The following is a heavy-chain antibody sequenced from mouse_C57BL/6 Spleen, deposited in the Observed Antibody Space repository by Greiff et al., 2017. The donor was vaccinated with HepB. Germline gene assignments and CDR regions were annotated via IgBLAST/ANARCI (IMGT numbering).Heavy chain of an antibody. V-gene: IGHV1-64*01. CDR1: GYTFTSYW. J-gene: IGHJ2*01. CDR2: IHPNSGST. Sequence: QVQLQQPGAELVKPGASVKLSCKASGYTFTSYWMHWVKQRPGQGLEWIGMIHPNSGSTNYNEKFKRKATLTVDKSSSKAYMQLRSLTSEDSAVYYCERSITTVVASFDYWGQGTTLTVSA. CDR3: ERSITTVVASFDY. D-gene: IGHD1-1*01.